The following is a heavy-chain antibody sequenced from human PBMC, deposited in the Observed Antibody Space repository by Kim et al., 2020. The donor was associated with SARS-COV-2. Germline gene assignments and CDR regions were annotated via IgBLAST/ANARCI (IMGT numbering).Heavy chain of an antibody. V-gene: IGHV3-48*03. CDR1: GFTFSSYE. D-gene: IGHD6-19*01. Sequence: GGSLRLSCAASGFTFSSYEMNWVRQAPGKGLEWVSYISSSGSTIYYADSVKGRFTISRDNAKNSLYLQMNSLRAEDTAVYYCAQGRGWYDWYYFDYWGQGTLVTVSS. CDR2: ISSSGSTI. CDR3: AQGRGWYDWYYFDY. J-gene: IGHJ4*02.